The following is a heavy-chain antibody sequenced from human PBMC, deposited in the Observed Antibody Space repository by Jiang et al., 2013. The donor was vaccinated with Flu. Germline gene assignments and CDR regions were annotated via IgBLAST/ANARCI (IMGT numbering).Heavy chain of an antibody. CDR2: IYFSGST. D-gene: IGHD3-10*01. CDR3: ASHKVQGVISPQDYYFDY. V-gene: IGHV4-39*07. Sequence: LLKPSETLSLTCTVSGGSISSSFYYWGWIRQPPGKGLEWIGSIYFSGSTHYNPSLKSRVTISIDTSKNQFSLKLNSLTAADTAVYYCASHKVQGVISPQDYYFDYWGQGVLVTVSS. CDR1: GGSISSSFYY. J-gene: IGHJ4*02.